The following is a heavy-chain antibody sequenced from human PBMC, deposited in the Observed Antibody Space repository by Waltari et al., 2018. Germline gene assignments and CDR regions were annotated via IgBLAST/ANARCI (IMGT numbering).Heavy chain of an antibody. Sequence: QVQLQQWGAGLLKPSETLSLTCAVYGGSFSGYYWSWIRQPPGKGLEWIGEINHSGSTNYNPSLKSRVTISVDTSKNQFSLKLSSVTAADTAVYYCARGYYDFWGVYYYYMDVWGKGTTVTVSS. CDR3: ARGYYDFWGVYYYYMDV. CDR2: INHSGST. CDR1: GGSFSGYY. J-gene: IGHJ6*03. D-gene: IGHD3-3*01. V-gene: IGHV4-34*01.